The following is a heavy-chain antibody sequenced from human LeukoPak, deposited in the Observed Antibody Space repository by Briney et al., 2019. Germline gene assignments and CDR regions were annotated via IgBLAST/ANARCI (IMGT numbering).Heavy chain of an antibody. Sequence: SETLSLTCAVYGGSFSGYYWSWIRQPPGKGLEWIGEINHSGSTNYNPSLKSRVTISVDTSKNQFSLKLSSVTAADTAVYYCGYGDYRAPNWFDPWGQGTLVTVSS. CDR1: GGSFSGYY. D-gene: IGHD4-17*01. CDR3: GYGDYRAPNWFDP. V-gene: IGHV4-34*01. J-gene: IGHJ5*02. CDR2: INHSGST.